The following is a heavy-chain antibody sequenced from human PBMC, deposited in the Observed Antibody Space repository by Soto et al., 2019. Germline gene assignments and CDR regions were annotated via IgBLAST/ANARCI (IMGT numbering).Heavy chain of an antibody. D-gene: IGHD3-10*01. Sequence: GGSLRLSCAASGFTFSSYSMNWVRQAPGKGLEWVSYISSSSSTIYYADSVKGRFTISRDNAKNSLYLQMNSLRAEDTAVYYCARDGKLLWFGGLDYWGQGTLVTVSS. CDR3: ARDGKLLWFGGLDY. V-gene: IGHV3-48*01. CDR2: ISSSSSTI. CDR1: GFTFSSYS. J-gene: IGHJ4*02.